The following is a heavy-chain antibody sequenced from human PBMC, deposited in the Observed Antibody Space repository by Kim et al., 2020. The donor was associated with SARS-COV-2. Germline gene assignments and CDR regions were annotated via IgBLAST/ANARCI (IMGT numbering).Heavy chain of an antibody. CDR1: GFTFTGYA. J-gene: IGHJ4*02. Sequence: GGSLRLSCTTSGFTFTGYAMSWVRQAPGKGLEWVSSIDGSDGTTYYVDSVKGRFTNSRDNSKNTLYLQMNSLRADGTAVYYCMKGGWGGIWDHWGRGTRVSVSS. D-gene: IGHD2-15*01. V-gene: IGHV3-23*01. CDR2: IDGSDGTT. CDR3: MKGGWGGIWDH.